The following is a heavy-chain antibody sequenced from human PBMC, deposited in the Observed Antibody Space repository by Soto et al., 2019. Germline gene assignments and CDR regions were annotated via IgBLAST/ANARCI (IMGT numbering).Heavy chain of an antibody. CDR3: ERVIVRPSYSDTSGYYFNH. V-gene: IGHV3-66*01. J-gene: IGHJ4*02. Sequence: GGSLRLSCAASGFTVSSIYMSWVRQAPGKGLEWVSVIYSGGNEYYPDSVKGRFTISRDNSKNTLYLQMNSLRAEDTAVYYCERVIVRPSYSDTSGYYFNHGGQGTLVTVSS. CDR2: IYSGGNE. CDR1: GFTVSSIY. D-gene: IGHD3-22*01.